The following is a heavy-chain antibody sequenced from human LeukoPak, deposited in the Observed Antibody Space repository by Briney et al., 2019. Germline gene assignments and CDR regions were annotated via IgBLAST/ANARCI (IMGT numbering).Heavy chain of an antibody. CDR1: GGSISSYY. J-gene: IGHJ4*02. V-gene: IGHV4-59*01. Sequence: SETLSLTCTVSGGSISSYYWSWIRQPPGKGLEWIGYIYYSGSTNYNPSLKSRVTISVDTSKNQFSLKLSSVTAADTAVYYCARADYSGGSCYSSYWGQGTLVTVSS. D-gene: IGHD2-15*01. CDR3: ARADYSGGSCYSSY. CDR2: IYYSGST.